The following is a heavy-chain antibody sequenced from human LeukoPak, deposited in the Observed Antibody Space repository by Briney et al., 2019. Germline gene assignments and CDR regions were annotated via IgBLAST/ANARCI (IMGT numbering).Heavy chain of an antibody. CDR2: ISSSGSTI. CDR1: GFTFSSYE. D-gene: IGHD2-2*01. Sequence: PGGSLRLSCAASGFTFSSYEMNWVRQAPGKGLEWVSYISSSGSTIYYADSVKGRFTISRDNAKNSLYLQMNSLRAEDTAVYYCARDPGVVVVPAAPDYWGQGTLVTVSS. CDR3: ARDPGVVVVPAAPDY. V-gene: IGHV3-48*03. J-gene: IGHJ4*02.